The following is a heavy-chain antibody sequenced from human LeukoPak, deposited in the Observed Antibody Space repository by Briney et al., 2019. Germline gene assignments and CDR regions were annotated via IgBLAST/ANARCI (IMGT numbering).Heavy chain of an antibody. CDR3: ARMQYYDFWSGYYTSWFDP. J-gene: IGHJ5*02. V-gene: IGHV1-2*02. D-gene: IGHD3-3*01. CDR2: INPKSGGR. CDR1: GYTFTGYY. Sequence: ASVTVSCMATGYTFTGYYMHWVRQAPAQGLEWMGWINPKSGGRNYARKFQGRVTMTRDTCISTAYVELSRLRSDDTAVYYCARMQYYDFWSGYYTSWFDPWGQGTLVTVSS.